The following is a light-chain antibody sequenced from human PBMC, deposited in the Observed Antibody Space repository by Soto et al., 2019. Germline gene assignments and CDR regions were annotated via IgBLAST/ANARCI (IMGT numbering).Light chain of an antibody. CDR1: QIISTW. V-gene: IGKV1-5*03. CDR3: QQYNSFLFT. Sequence: DIQMTQSPSTLSASVGDRVTITCRASQIISTWLAWYQQKPGKAPKLLIYQASNLESGVPSRFSGSGSGTEFTLTISSLQPDDFATYYCQQYNSFLFTFGPGTKVDIQ. J-gene: IGKJ3*01. CDR2: QAS.